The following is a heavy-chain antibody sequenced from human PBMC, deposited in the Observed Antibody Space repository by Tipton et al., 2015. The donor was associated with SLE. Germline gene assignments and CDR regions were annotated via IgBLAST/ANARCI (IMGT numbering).Heavy chain of an antibody. V-gene: IGHV4-38-2*01. CDR2: ISHSGSS. CDR1: GYSISSGYY. J-gene: IGHJ5*02. CDR3: ARGGGYQLLALEYWFDP. D-gene: IGHD2-2*01. Sequence: TLSLTCVVSGYSISSGYYWGWIRQPPGKGLEWLASISHSGSSYQNPSLKSRVTISVDTSKNEIALKLTSVTAADTAVYYCARGGGYQLLALEYWFDPWGQGTLVIVSS.